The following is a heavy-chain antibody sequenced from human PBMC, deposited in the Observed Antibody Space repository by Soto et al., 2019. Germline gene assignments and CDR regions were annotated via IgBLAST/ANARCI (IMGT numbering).Heavy chain of an antibody. Sequence: EVQLVESGGGLFQAEGSLRLSCAASGFTFSHYWMHWVRQAPGKGLVWVSRINHDGSDTIYADSVKGRFTISRDNAKKTVYRQMSSLRVEDKAVYYCSRGDVNYSRVAFGGEGSLVTVSS. V-gene: IGHV3-74*01. D-gene: IGHD2-21*01. CDR2: INHDGSDT. CDR3: SRGDVNYSRVAF. CDR1: GFTFSHYW. J-gene: IGHJ4*02.